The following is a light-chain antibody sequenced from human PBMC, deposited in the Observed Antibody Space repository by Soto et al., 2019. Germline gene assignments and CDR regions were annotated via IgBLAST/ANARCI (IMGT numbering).Light chain of an antibody. J-gene: IGKJ2*01. CDR1: QSVSSSH. Sequence: EIVLTQSPGTLSLSPGDRATLSCRASQSVSSSHLAWYQQKPGQAPRLLIYGSSNRATGIPDRFSGSGSGTDFTLTISSLEPEDFAVYYCQQYGGSPRYTFGQGTKLEIK. V-gene: IGKV3-20*01. CDR2: GSS. CDR3: QQYGGSPRYT.